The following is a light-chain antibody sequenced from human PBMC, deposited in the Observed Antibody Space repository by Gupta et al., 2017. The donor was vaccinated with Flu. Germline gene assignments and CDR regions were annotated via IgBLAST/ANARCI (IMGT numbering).Light chain of an antibody. J-gene: IGKJ2*01. Sequence: DIVMTRSPDSLAVSLGERATINCKSSQSVLYSSNNKNYLAWYQQKPGQPPKLLIYWASTRESGVPDRFSGSGSGTDFTLTISSLQAEDVAVYYCQQYYSTHTFGQGTKLEIK. CDR2: WAS. CDR1: QSVLYSSNNKNY. V-gene: IGKV4-1*01. CDR3: QQYYSTHT.